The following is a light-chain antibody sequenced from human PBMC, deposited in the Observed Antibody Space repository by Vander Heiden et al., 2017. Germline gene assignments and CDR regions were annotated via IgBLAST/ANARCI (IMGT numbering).Light chain of an antibody. V-gene: IGKV4-1*01. Sequence: DIVMTQSPDSLAVSLGERATINCKSSQSVLSSSNNKNYLAWYQQKPGQPPKLLIYWASTRESGVPDRLSGSGSGTDFTLTISSLQAEDVAVYYCQQYYSRFRRFGQGTKVEFK. CDR2: WAS. CDR1: QSVLSSSNNKNY. CDR3: QQYYSRFRR. J-gene: IGKJ1*01.